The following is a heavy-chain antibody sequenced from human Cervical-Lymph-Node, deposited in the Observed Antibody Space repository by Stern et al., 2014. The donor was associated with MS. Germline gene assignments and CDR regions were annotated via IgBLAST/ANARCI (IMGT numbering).Heavy chain of an antibody. V-gene: IGHV4-61*02. CDR3: ARGNYDVLTDNGGHGFDI. CDR1: GGSISSGNYY. D-gene: IGHD3-9*01. Sequence: QLQESGPGLVKPSQTLSLTCTVSGGSISSGNYYWSWIRQPAGEGLEWIGRLYSSGGTQSNPPLQSRVPISTDTSQNQSSLRLSSVTAADTAVYYCARGNYDVLTDNGGHGFDIWGQGTMVTVSS. CDR2: LYSSGGT. J-gene: IGHJ3*02.